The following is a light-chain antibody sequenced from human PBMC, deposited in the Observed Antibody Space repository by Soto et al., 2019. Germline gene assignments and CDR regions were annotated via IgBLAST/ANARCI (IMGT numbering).Light chain of an antibody. J-gene: IGLJ3*02. CDR3: QSYDRSNQV. V-gene: IGLV6-57*03. Sequence: NFMLTQSHSVSESPGKTVTISCTRSSGSIAINYVQWYQQRPGSAPTTVIYENNQRPSGVPDRFSGSIDSSSNSASLTISGLKTEDEADYYCQSYDRSNQVFGGGTKLTVL. CDR1: SGSIAINY. CDR2: ENN.